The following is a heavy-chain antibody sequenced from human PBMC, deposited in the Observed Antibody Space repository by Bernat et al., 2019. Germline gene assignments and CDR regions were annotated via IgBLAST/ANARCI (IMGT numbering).Heavy chain of an antibody. CDR3: ARDPYNWNDAGLDY. Sequence: QVQLVESGGGVVQPGRSLRLSCAASGFTFSSYGMHWVRQAPGKGLEWVAVIWYDGSKKYYADSVKGRFTISRDNSKNTLYLQMNSLRAEDTAVYYCARDPYNWNDAGLDYWGQGTLVTVSS. CDR1: GFTFSSYG. V-gene: IGHV3-33*01. D-gene: IGHD1-1*01. J-gene: IGHJ4*02. CDR2: IWYDGSKK.